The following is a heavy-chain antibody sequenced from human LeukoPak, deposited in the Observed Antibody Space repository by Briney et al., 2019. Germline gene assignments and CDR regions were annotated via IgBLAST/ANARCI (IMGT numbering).Heavy chain of an antibody. CDR2: IYYSGST. CDR1: GGSISSYY. CDR3: VSYSGYGLDY. D-gene: IGHD5-12*01. J-gene: IGHJ4*02. Sequence: PSETLSLTCTVSGGSISSYYWSWIRQPPGKGLEWIGYIYYSGSTNYNPSLKSRATISVDTSKNQFSLKLSSVTAADTAVYYCVSYSGYGLDYWGQGTLVTVSS. V-gene: IGHV4-59*08.